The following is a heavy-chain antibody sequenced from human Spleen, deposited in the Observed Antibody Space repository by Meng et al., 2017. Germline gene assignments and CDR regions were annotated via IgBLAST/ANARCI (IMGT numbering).Heavy chain of an antibody. CDR2: MNPNSGNT. D-gene: IGHD1-20*01. V-gene: IGHV1-18*04. J-gene: IGHJ4*02. Sequence: ASVKVSCKASGYTFPDYWLHWVRRAPGQGLEWMGWMNPNSGNTGYAQKFQGRVTLTTDTSTSTAYMELRNLRSDDTAVYYCATRGNPYLNCWGQGTLVTVSS. CDR3: ATRGNPYLNC. CDR1: GYTFPDYW.